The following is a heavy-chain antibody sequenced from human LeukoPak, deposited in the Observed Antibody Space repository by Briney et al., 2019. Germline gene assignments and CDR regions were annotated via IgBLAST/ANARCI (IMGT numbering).Heavy chain of an antibody. D-gene: IGHD3-10*01. Sequence: SETLSLTCTVSGGSISSYYWSWIRQPPGKGLEWIGYIYYSGNTNYNPSLKSRVTISVDTSKNQFSLKLGSVTAADTAAYYCARNFGAYAFDIWGQGTMVTVSS. V-gene: IGHV4-59*01. CDR3: ARNFGAYAFDI. CDR1: GGSISSYY. CDR2: IYYSGNT. J-gene: IGHJ3*02.